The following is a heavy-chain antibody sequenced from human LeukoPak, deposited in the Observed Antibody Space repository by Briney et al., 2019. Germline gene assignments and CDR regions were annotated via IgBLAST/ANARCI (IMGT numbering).Heavy chain of an antibody. CDR3: ARGRLNSHAFDI. J-gene: IGHJ3*02. Sequence: GGSLRLSCAASGFTFSSYAMHWVRQAPGKGLEWVAVISYDGSNKYYADSVKGRFTISRDNSKNTLYLQMNSLRAEDTAVYYCARGRLNSHAFDIWGQGTMVTVSS. CDR1: GFTFSSYA. CDR2: ISYDGSNK. D-gene: IGHD2-21*02. V-gene: IGHV3-30*04.